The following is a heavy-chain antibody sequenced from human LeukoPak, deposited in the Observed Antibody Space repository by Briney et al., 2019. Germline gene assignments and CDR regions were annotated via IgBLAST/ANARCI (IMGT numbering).Heavy chain of an antibody. V-gene: IGHV1-2*06. CDR3: ARDQLLYEDYYGMDV. CDR2: INPNSGGT. Sequence: ASVKVSCKASGYTFTSYYMHWVRQAPGQGLEWMGRINPNSGGTNYAQKFQGRVTMTRDTSISTAYMELSRLRSDDTAVYYCARDQLLYEDYYGMDVWGQGTTVTVSS. J-gene: IGHJ6*02. CDR1: GYTFTSYY. D-gene: IGHD2-2*02.